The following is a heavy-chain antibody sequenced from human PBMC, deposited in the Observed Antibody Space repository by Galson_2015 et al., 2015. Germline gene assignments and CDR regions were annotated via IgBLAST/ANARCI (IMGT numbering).Heavy chain of an antibody. CDR3: ARVVVTAPGWFDP. CDR2: INAGNGNT. CDR1: GYTFTSCA. D-gene: IGHD2-21*02. V-gene: IGHV1-3*01. J-gene: IGHJ5*02. Sequence: SVKVSCKASGYTFTSCAMHWVRQAPGQRLEWMGWINAGNGNTKYSQKFQGRVTITRDTSASTAYMELSSLRSEDTAVYYCARVVVTAPGWFDPWGQGTLVTVSS.